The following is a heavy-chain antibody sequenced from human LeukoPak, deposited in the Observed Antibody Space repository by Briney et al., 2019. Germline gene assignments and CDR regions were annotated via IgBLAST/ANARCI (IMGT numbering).Heavy chain of an antibody. Sequence: PSETLSLTCTVSGGSISSYYWSWIRQPAGKGLEWIGRIYTSGSTNYNPSLKSRVTMSVDTSKNQFSLKLSSVTAADTAVYYCARDRITIFGVVTPFDYWGQGTLVTVSS. D-gene: IGHD3-3*01. J-gene: IGHJ4*02. CDR2: IYTSGST. CDR1: GGSISSYY. CDR3: ARDRITIFGVVTPFDY. V-gene: IGHV4-4*07.